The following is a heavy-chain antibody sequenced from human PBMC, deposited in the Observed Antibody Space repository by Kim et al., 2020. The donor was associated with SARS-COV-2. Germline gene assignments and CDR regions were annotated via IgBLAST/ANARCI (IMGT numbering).Heavy chain of an antibody. J-gene: IGHJ4*02. Sequence: SGGTNSNPSLKSRVTISVDPSKNQFSLKLGSVTAADTAVYYCARVKGGGYWGQGTLVTVSS. D-gene: IGHD3-16*01. V-gene: IGHV4-34*01. CDR2: SGGT. CDR3: ARVKGGGY.